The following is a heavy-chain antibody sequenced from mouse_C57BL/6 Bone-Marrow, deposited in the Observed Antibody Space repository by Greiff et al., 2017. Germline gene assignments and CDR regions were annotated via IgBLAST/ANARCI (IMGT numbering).Heavy chain of an antibody. V-gene: IGHV14-2*01. Sequence: EVQLQQSGAELVKPGASVKLSCTASGFTITDYYMQWVKQRTEQGLEWIGRIDPEDGDTKYAAKFQGKATITADTSSNTAYLQLSRLTSEDSAVYYCARVPFGAIDYWGQGTSFTVSS. CDR1: GFTITDYY. CDR2: IDPEDGDT. J-gene: IGHJ4*01. CDR3: ARVPFGAIDY.